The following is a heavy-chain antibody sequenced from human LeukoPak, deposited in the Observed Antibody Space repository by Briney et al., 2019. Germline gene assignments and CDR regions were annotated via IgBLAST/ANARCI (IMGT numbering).Heavy chain of an antibody. D-gene: IGHD3-10*01. CDR3: ARDSKEYDSGSYEDHFDS. V-gene: IGHV4-59*11. J-gene: IGHJ5*01. Sequence: SSETLSLTCSVSGGLINDHFWSWVRQPPGKGLEWIGYAHVSGSANSIPSLKSRVIISVDTSRNQFSLRLTSVTASDTAVYYCARDSKEYDSGSYEDHFDSWGPGTLVTVSS. CDR2: AHVSGSA. CDR1: GGLINDHF.